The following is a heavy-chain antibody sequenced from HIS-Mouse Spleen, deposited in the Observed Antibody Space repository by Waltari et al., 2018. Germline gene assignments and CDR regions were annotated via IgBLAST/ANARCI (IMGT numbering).Heavy chain of an antibody. D-gene: IGHD6-6*01. Sequence: QVQLQESGPGLVKPSETLSLTCTVAGYSLSSGYYWGWSRQPPGKGLEWIGSIYHSGSTYYNPSLKSRVTISVDTSKNQFSLKLSSVTAADTAVYYCASPIDSSSSYFDYWGQGTLVTVSS. CDR3: ASPIDSSSSYFDY. V-gene: IGHV4-38-2*02. J-gene: IGHJ4*02. CDR1: GYSLSSGYY. CDR2: IYHSGST.